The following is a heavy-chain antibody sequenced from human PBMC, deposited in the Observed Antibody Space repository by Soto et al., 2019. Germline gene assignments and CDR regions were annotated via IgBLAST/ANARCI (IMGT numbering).Heavy chain of an antibody. CDR3: ARERWFGELLSTTYYYYGMDV. CDR1: GGTFSSYA. CDR2: IIPIFGTA. D-gene: IGHD3-10*01. J-gene: IGHJ6*02. V-gene: IGHV1-69*01. Sequence: QVQLVQSGAEVKKPGSSVKVSCKASGGTFSSYAISWVRQAPGQGLEWMGGIIPIFGTANYAQKFQGRVTITADESTSTAYMELSSLRSEDTAVYYCARERWFGELLSTTYYYYGMDVWGQGTTVTVSS.